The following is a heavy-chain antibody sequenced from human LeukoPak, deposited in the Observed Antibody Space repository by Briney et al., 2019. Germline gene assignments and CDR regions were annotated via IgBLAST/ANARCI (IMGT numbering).Heavy chain of an antibody. CDR1: GGSISSYY. Sequence: SETLSLTCTVSGGSISSYYWSWIRQPPGKGLEWIGYIYYSGSTNYNPSLKSRVTISIDTSKNQFSLKLSSVTAADTAVYYCVRLRRTFGYYYYYMDVWGNGTTVTVSS. V-gene: IGHV4-59*12. CDR3: VRLRRTFGYYYYYMDV. D-gene: IGHD4-17*01. CDR2: IYYSGST. J-gene: IGHJ6*03.